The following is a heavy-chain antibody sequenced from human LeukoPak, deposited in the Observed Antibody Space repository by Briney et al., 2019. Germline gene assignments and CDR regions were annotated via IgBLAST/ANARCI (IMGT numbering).Heavy chain of an antibody. V-gene: IGHV4-30-4*07. CDR1: GGSISSGGYS. CDR3: ARFYDSSERGAFDI. D-gene: IGHD3-22*01. J-gene: IGHJ3*02. CDR2: IYYSGST. Sequence: SQTLSLTCAVSGGSISSGGYSWSWIRQPPGKGLEWIGYIYYSGSTYYNPSLKSRVTISVDTSKNQFSLKLSSVTAADTAVYYCARFYDSSERGAFDIWGQGTMVTVSS.